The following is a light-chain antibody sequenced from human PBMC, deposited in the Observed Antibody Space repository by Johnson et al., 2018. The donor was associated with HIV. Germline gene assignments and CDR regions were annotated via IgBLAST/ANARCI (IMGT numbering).Light chain of an antibody. J-gene: IGLJ1*01. CDR3: GAWDSSLSIFV. V-gene: IGLV1-51*01. CDR1: SSNIGNNF. Sequence: QSVLTQPPSVSAAPGQKVTISCSGSSSNIGNNFVSWYQQLPGTAPKLLIYENNTRPSGIPDRFSASESGTSATLGITGLQTGDEADYYCGAWDSSLSIFVFGTGTKVTVL. CDR2: ENN.